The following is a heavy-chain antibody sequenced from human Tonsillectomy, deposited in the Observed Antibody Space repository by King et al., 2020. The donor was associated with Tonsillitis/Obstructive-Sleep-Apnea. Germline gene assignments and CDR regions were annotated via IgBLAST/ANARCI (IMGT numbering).Heavy chain of an antibody. CDR2: ISGSAGST. CDR1: GFTFSSYA. D-gene: IGHD3-22*01. Sequence: VQLVESGGGLVQRGGSLRLSCAASGFTFSSYAMSWVRQAPGKGLEWVSVISGSAGSTYYADSVKGRFTISRDNSRTTLYLQMNSLRAEDTAVYYCAKDLLSYYDSSVYDAFDIWGQGTMVTVSS. CDR3: AKDLLSYYDSSVYDAFDI. V-gene: IGHV3-23*04. J-gene: IGHJ3*02.